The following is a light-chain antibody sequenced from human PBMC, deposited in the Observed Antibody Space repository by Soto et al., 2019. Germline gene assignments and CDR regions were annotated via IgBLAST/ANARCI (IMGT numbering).Light chain of an antibody. CDR3: SSYAGRNNFDV. V-gene: IGLV2-8*01. CDR1: SRDVDGNNY. CDR2: EVS. J-gene: IGLJ1*01. Sequence: QSALTQPPSASGSPGQSVTISCTGTSRDVDGNNYVSWYQQHPGKAPKLVIYEVSKRPLGVPDRFSGSKSVNTASLTVSGLQAEDEPDYYCSSYAGRNNFDVFGTGTKVTVL.